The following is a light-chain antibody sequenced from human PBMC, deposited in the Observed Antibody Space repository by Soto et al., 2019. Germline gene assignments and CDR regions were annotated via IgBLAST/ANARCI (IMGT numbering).Light chain of an antibody. J-gene: IGKJ1*01. CDR3: QQYDSSPKT. Sequence: EIVLTQSPGTLSLSPGERATLSCRASQSVSSSYLAWYQQKPGQAPRLLIYGASSRATGISDRFSGSVSGTDFALTISRLEPEDFAVYYCQQYDSSPKTFGLGTKVEIK. CDR2: GAS. CDR1: QSVSSSY. V-gene: IGKV3-20*01.